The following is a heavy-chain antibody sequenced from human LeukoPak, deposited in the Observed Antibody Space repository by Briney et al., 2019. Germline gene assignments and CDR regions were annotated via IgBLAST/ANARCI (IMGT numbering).Heavy chain of an antibody. CDR3: ARGPSRDYGSGSSWFDP. D-gene: IGHD3-10*01. Sequence: ASVKVSCTASGYTFTTYDINWVRQVTGQGLEWMGWMNPNSGNTGYAQKIQGRVTMTRNTSINTAYMELSSLRSEDTAVYYCARGPSRDYGSGSSWFDPWGQGTLVTVSS. J-gene: IGHJ5*02. CDR2: MNPNSGNT. CDR1: GYTFTTYD. V-gene: IGHV1-8*01.